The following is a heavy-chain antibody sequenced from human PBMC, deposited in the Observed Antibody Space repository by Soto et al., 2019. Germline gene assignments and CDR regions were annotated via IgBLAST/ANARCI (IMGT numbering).Heavy chain of an antibody. J-gene: IGHJ6*02. V-gene: IGHV3-30-3*01. Sequence: PGGSLRLSCAASGFTFSSYAMHWVRQAPGKGLEWVAVISYDGSNKYYADSVKGRFTISRDNSKNTLYLQMNSLRAEDTAVYYCARGSPLTGTPRYGMDVWGQGTTVTVSS. CDR1: GFTFSSYA. D-gene: IGHD1-7*01. CDR3: ARGSPLTGTPRYGMDV. CDR2: ISYDGSNK.